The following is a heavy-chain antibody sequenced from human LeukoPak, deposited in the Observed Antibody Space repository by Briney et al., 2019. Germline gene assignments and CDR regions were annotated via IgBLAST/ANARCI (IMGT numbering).Heavy chain of an antibody. CDR3: ASIGPEIDAFDI. V-gene: IGHV1-2*02. Sequence: ASVKVSCKSSGYTFTGYYMHWVRQAPGQGLEWMGWINPKSGDTNSAQKFQGRVTMTRDTSISTAYMELSRLRSDDTAVYYCASIGPEIDAFDIWGQGTMVTVSS. CDR1: GYTFTGYY. D-gene: IGHD2-15*01. J-gene: IGHJ3*02. CDR2: INPKSGDT.